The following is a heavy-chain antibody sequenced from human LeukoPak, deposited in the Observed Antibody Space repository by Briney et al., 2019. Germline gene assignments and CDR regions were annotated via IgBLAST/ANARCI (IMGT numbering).Heavy chain of an antibody. CDR2: IYYSGST. CDR1: GGSISSGDYY. D-gene: IGHD2-2*02. CDR3: ARDKPGRCSSTSCYTNYGMDV. Sequence: SETLSLTCTVSGGSISSGDYYWSWIRQPPGKGLEWIGYIYYSGSTYYNPSLKSRVTISVDTSKNQFSLKLSSVTAADTAVYYCARDKPGRCSSTSCYTNYGMDVWGQGTTVTVSS. V-gene: IGHV4-30-4*01. J-gene: IGHJ6*02.